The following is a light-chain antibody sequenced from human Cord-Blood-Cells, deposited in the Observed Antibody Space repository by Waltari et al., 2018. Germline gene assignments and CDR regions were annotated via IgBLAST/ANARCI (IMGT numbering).Light chain of an antibody. V-gene: IGLV2-14*01. CDR1: SSDVGGYKY. CDR3: SSYTSSSTLYV. Sequence: QSALTQPASVSGSPGQSITISCTGTSSDVGGYKYVSWYQQHPGKAPKLMIYEVSNLRSGVSNRFSGSKSGNSASLTISGLQADDAAYYYCSSYTSSSTLYVFGTGTKGTVL. J-gene: IGLJ1*01. CDR2: EVS.